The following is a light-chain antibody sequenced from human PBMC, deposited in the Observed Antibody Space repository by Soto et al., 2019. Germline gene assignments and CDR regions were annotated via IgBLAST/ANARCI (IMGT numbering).Light chain of an antibody. Sequence: QSVLTQPPSTSGTPGQRVSISCSGSSSNIGINSVNWYQQLPGTAPKLLIYSNNQRPSGVPDRFSASKSGTSASLAISGLQSEDEGDYFCAAWDDSLSGYVFGTGTKLTVL. V-gene: IGLV1-44*01. J-gene: IGLJ1*01. CDR2: SNN. CDR1: SSNIGINS. CDR3: AAWDDSLSGYV.